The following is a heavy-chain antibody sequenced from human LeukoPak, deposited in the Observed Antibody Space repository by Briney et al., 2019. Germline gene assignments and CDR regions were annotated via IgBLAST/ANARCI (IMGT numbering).Heavy chain of an antibody. J-gene: IGHJ3*02. CDR2: ISYDGSNK. D-gene: IGHD1-26*01. Sequence: GGSLRLSCAASGFTFSSYAMHWVRQAPGKGLEWVAVISYDGSNKYYADSVKGRFTISRDNSKNTLYLQMNSLRAEDTAVYYCASLASGSYATPLGYDAFDIWGQGTMVTVSS. CDR3: ASLASGSYATPLGYDAFDI. V-gene: IGHV3-30*04. CDR1: GFTFSSYA.